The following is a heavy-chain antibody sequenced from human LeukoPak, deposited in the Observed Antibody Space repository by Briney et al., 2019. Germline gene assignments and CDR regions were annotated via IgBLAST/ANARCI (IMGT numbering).Heavy chain of an antibody. CDR1: GFAFSDYP. CDR3: ASARGSNYGSLGD. Sequence: PGGSLRLSCAASGFAFSDYPMNWVRQPPGKGLGWVSTISGSGDTTYYADSVKGRFTISRDNYKNTLFLQLNSLRAEDTAVYYCASARGSNYGSLGDWGQGTLVTVSS. CDR2: ISGSGDTT. J-gene: IGHJ4*02. V-gene: IGHV3-23*01. D-gene: IGHD5-18*01.